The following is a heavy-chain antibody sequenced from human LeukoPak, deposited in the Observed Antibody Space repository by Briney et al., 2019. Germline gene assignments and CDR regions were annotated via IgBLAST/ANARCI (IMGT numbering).Heavy chain of an antibody. CDR1: GGSISTYY. CDR2: IYYSGST. V-gene: IGHV4-59*01. Sequence: PSETLSLTCTVSGGSISTYYWTWIRQPPGKGLEWIGYIYYSGSTNYNPPLKSRVTMSVDTSKNQFSLKLNSVTAADTAVYYCARDRLGLPVDYWGRGTLVTVSS. CDR3: ARDRLGLPVDY. D-gene: IGHD3-16*01. J-gene: IGHJ4*02.